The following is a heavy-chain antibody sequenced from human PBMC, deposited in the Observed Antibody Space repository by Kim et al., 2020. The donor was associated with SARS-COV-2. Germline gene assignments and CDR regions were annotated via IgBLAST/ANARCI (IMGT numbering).Heavy chain of an antibody. D-gene: IGHD5-12*01. Sequence: KKYEEDAVKGRFTIARDKSKNTLYLEMNSLRAEDTAVYYCASTLVATLDYWGQGTLVTVSS. J-gene: IGHJ4*02. V-gene: IGHV3-30*07. CDR2: KK. CDR3: ASTLVATLDY.